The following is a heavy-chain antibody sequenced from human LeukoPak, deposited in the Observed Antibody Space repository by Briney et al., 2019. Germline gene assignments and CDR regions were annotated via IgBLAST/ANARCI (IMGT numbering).Heavy chain of an antibody. CDR2: ISGSRSTI. J-gene: IGHJ4*02. D-gene: IGHD2-2*01. V-gene: IGHV3-48*01. CDR3: ARALESIVVVPAGDY. Sequence: GGSLRLSCAASGFPFSSYSMNWVRQAPGKGLEWISYISGSRSTIYYADSVKGRFTISRDNAKNSLFLQMYSLRAEDTAVYYCARALESIVVVPAGDYWGQGTLVTVFS. CDR1: GFPFSSYS.